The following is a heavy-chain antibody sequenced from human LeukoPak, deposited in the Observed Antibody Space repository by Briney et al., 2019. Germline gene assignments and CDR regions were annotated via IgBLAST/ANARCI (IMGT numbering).Heavy chain of an antibody. CDR3: ARVGDSSGYYGYYYYYYGMDV. J-gene: IGHJ6*02. Sequence: GGSLRLSCAASGFTFSSYWMHWVRQAPGKGLVWVSRINGDGSSTSYADSVKGRFTISRDNAKNTLYLQMNSLRAEDTAVYYCARVGDSSGYYGYYYYYYGMDVWGQGTTVTVSS. CDR2: INGDGSST. CDR1: GFTFSSYW. D-gene: IGHD3-22*01. V-gene: IGHV3-74*01.